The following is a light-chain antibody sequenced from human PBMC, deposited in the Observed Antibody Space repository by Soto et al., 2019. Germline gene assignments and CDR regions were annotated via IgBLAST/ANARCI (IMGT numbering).Light chain of an antibody. CDR2: FGS. V-gene: IGKV2-28*01. CDR1: QSLLHSNGYNY. Sequence: DIVMTQSPLSLPVTPGEPASISCRSSQSLLHSNGYNYLDWYLQKPGQSPQLLIYFGSYRASGVPDRFSGSASGTDFTLKLSRVEAEDVGVYYCMQALQTPWTFGQGTKVEIK. J-gene: IGKJ1*01. CDR3: MQALQTPWT.